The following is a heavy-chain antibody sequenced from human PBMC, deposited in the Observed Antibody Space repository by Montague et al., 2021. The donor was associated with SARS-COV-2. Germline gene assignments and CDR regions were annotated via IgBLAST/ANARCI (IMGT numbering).Heavy chain of an antibody. CDR3: AAHRITGWDFDY. CDR1: GFSLSTSGVG. Sequence: PALVKPTQTLTLTCTFSGFSLSTSGVGVGWLRQPPGKALEWRALIYWDDDNRYSSSLKSRLTITKDTSKNQVVLTMTNMDPVDTATYYWAAHRITGWDFDYWGQGTLVTVSS. V-gene: IGHV2-5*02. J-gene: IGHJ4*02. CDR2: IYWDDDN. D-gene: IGHD1-20*01.